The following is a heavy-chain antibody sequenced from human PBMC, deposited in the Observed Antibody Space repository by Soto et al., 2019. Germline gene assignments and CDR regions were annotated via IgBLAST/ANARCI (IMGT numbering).Heavy chain of an antibody. Sequence: QVQLVQSGAEVKKPGASVKVSCRASGFTFTLYSMHWVRQAPGQRLEWMGWINGGSGKTKYSQKFQGRVTIARDTSASTAYMEVSSLRSEDTAVYYCARYSGNYQDAFDIWGQGTMATVSS. J-gene: IGHJ3*02. CDR2: INGGSGKT. V-gene: IGHV1-3*01. CDR3: ARYSGNYQDAFDI. CDR1: GFTFTLYS. D-gene: IGHD1-26*01.